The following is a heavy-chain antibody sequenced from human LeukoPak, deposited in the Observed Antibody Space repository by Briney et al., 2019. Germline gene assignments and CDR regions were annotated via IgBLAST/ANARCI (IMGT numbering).Heavy chain of an antibody. J-gene: IGHJ4*02. Sequence: PGGSLRLSCAASGFTISSYAMHWVRQAPGKGLEWVAVISYDGSNKYYADSVKGRFTISRDNSKNTLYLQMNSLRAEDTAVYYCARDFGTDWGQGTLVTVSS. V-gene: IGHV3-30-3*01. CDR3: ARDFGTD. CDR1: GFTISSYA. D-gene: IGHD3-10*01. CDR2: ISYDGSNK.